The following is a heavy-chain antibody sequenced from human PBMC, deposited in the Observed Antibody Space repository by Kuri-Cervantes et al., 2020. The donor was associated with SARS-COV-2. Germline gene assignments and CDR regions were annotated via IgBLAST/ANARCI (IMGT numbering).Heavy chain of an antibody. Sequence: GESLKISCAASGFTFSDYYMSWIRQAPGKGLEWVSNISSSSSYTNYADSVKGRFTISRDNAKNSLYLQMNSLRAEDTAVYYCASRGNSRNWYFDLWGRGTLVTVSS. CDR2: ISSSSSYT. V-gene: IGHV3-11*03. D-gene: IGHD3-10*01. CDR3: ASRGNSRNWYFDL. J-gene: IGHJ2*01. CDR1: GFTFSDYY.